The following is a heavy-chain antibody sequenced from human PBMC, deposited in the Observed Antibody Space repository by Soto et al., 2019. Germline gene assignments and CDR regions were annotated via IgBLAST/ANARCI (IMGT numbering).Heavy chain of an antibody. D-gene: IGHD3-10*01. V-gene: IGHV4-28*01. CDR3: ARTTLRRGNFDS. J-gene: IGHJ4*02. Sequence: LSPTCVVPDYSVSSSNWWGCIRQPPGKGLEWIGYISYTGTTYYNPSLKSRVTMSVDTSKNQFSLQLTSVTAGDTAVYYCARTTLRRGNFDSWGQGTLVTVSS. CDR2: ISYTGTT. CDR1: DYSVSSSNW.